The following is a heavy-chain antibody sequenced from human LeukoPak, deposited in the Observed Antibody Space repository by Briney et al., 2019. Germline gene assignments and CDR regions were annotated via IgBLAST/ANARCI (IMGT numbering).Heavy chain of an antibody. CDR3: ASLGSGSYAFDI. Sequence: ASVKVSCKVSGYTLTELSMHWVRQAPGKGLEWMGGFDPEDGETIYAQKFQGRVTMTEDTSTDTAYMELSSLRSEDTAVYYCASLGSGSYAFDIWGQGTMVTVSS. D-gene: IGHD3-10*01. CDR1: GYTLTELS. V-gene: IGHV1-24*01. J-gene: IGHJ3*02. CDR2: FDPEDGET.